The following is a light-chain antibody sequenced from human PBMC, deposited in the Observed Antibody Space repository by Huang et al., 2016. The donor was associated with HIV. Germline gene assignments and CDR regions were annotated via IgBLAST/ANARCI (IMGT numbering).Light chain of an antibody. J-gene: IGKJ3*01. V-gene: IGKV3-20*01. CDR3: QHYGSSLLT. CDR1: QSVSSNH. Sequence: EIVLTQSPGTLSLSPGEGATLSCRASQSVSSNHLVWYQQRPGQAPRLLIYDTSTRATGIPDRFSGSGSGTDFTLTISRLEPEDLAVYYCQHYGSSLLTFGPGTKVHIK. CDR2: DTS.